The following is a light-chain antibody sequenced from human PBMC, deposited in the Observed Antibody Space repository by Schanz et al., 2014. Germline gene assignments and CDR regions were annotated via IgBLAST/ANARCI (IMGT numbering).Light chain of an antibody. CDR2: EVT. CDR1: SSDVGGYNY. Sequence: QSALTQPASVSGSPGQSITISCTGTSSDVGGYNYVSWYQQHPGKAPKLMIYEVTKRPSGVPDRFSGSKSGNTASLTVSGLQADDEADYYCSSYAGSIYVFGTGTKLTVL. J-gene: IGLJ1*01. V-gene: IGLV2-8*01. CDR3: SSYAGSIYV.